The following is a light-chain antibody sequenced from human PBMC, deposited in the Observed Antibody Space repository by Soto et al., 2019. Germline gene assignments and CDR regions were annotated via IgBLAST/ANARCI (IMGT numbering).Light chain of an antibody. CDR2: GAS. CDR3: QQYNNWWT. V-gene: IGKV3-15*01. Sequence: ETVMTQSPGTLSLSPGERATLSCRASQSVSSYLAWSQQKPGQAPRLPIYGASTGATGIPARFTGSGSGTEFTLTISSLQFDDSAVYSCQQYNNWWTFGQGTRLEIK. CDR1: QSVSSY. J-gene: IGKJ5*01.